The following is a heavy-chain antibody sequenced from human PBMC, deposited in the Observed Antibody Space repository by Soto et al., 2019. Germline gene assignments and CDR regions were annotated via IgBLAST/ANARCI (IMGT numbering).Heavy chain of an antibody. CDR2: IYPGDSDT. CDR3: ARRVGNSGFDYYYGMDV. Sequence: PGESLKISCKGSGYSFTSYWIGWVRQMPGKGLEWMGIIYPGDSDTRYSPSFQGQVTISADKSISTAYLQWSSLKASDTAMYYCARRVGNSGFDYYYGMDVWGQGTTVTVSS. CDR1: GYSFTSYW. J-gene: IGHJ6*02. V-gene: IGHV5-51*01. D-gene: IGHD4-4*01.